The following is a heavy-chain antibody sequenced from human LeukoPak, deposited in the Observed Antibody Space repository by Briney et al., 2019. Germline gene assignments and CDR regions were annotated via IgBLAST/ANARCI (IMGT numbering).Heavy chain of an antibody. J-gene: IGHJ4*02. CDR3: AKEPFDPDMIVVVITWRYFDY. CDR2: IYSGGST. V-gene: IGHV3-53*01. D-gene: IGHD3-22*01. Sequence: PGGSLRLPCAASGFTVSSNYMSWVRQAPGKGLEWVSVIYSGGSTYYADSVKGRFTISRDNSKNTLYLQMNSLRAEDTAVYYCAKEPFDPDMIVVVITWRYFDYWGQGTLVTVSS. CDR1: GFTVSSNY.